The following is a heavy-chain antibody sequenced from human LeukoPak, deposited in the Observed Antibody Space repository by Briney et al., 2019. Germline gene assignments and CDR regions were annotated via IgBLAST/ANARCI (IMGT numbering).Heavy chain of an antibody. V-gene: IGHV5-51*01. D-gene: IGHD3-22*01. CDR1: GSTFTSFW. Sequence: PGEPLQTSSQCSGSTFTSFWIGWVRQLPGKGLEWMGIIFPGDSDTRYSPSFQGQVTISADKSISTAYLQWSSLKASDTAMYYCARHFTTRGNYYDSSRYYYSDYWGQGTLVTVSS. J-gene: IGHJ4*02. CDR3: ARHFTTRGNYYDSSRYYYSDY. CDR2: IFPGDSDT.